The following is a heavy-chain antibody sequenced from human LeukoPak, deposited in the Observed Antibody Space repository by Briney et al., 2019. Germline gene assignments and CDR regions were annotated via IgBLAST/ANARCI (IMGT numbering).Heavy chain of an antibody. CDR3: AKDGYYYDSSAYYVIYYFDS. Sequence: GGSLRLSCAASGFIFSSYWMHWVRHAPGKGLAWVSRINTDGSSTSYADSVKGRFTISRDNAKNTLYLQMNSLRAEDTAVYYCAKDGYYYDSSAYYVIYYFDSWGQGTLVTVSS. V-gene: IGHV3-74*01. D-gene: IGHD3-22*01. CDR2: INTDGSST. J-gene: IGHJ4*02. CDR1: GFIFSSYW.